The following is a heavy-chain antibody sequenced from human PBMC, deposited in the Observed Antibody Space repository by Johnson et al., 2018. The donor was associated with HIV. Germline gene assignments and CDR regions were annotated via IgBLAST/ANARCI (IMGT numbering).Heavy chain of an antibody. V-gene: IGHV3-30*18. D-gene: IGHD1-1*01. Sequence: QMLLVESGGGLVRPGGYLRLSCTASGFTFRSYAMHWVRQAPGKGLEWVAVISYDGSNKYYADSVKGRFTISRDNSKNTLYLQMNSLRAEDTAVSYCGKTATSLQETNGPGAFDIWGQRTMGT. CDR3: GKTATSLQETNGPGAFDI. CDR1: GFTFRSYA. CDR2: ISYDGSNK. J-gene: IGHJ3*02.